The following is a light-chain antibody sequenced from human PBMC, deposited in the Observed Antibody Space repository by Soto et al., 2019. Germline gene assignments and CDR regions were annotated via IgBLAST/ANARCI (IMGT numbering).Light chain of an antibody. Sequence: QSVLTQPPSVSAAPGQRVTISYSGSSSNIGNNYVSWYQQLPGTAPKLLIYDNNQRPSGIPDRFSGSKSGTSATLGITGLQTGDEADYYCGTWDSSLSAVLFGGGTKLTVL. CDR2: DNN. V-gene: IGLV1-51*01. CDR3: GTWDSSLSAVL. CDR1: SSNIGNNY. J-gene: IGLJ2*01.